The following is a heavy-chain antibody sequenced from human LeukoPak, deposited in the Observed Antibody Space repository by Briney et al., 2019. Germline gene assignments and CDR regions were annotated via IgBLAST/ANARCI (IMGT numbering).Heavy chain of an antibody. CDR3: ARSPQDQGRNCFNH. CDR1: AYTFITYD. CDR2: INPGNGAT. Sequence: ASVKVSCKASAYTFITYDINWVRQAPGQGLEWMAWINPGNGATGYAQTFQDRITVTSDTSTDTVYMELASLTSNDTATYYCARSPQDQGRNCFNHWGLGSLVTVSS. D-gene: IGHD2-15*01. J-gene: IGHJ4*02. V-gene: IGHV1-8*01.